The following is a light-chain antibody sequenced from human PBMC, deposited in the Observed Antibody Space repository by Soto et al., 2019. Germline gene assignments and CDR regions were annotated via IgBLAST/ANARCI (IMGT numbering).Light chain of an antibody. V-gene: IGKV1-39*01. CDR1: QSISSY. CDR3: QQTYSSPQWT. Sequence: DIQMTQSPFSLSASVGDRVTITCRASQSISSYLNWYQQRPGKPPKLLIYAAVSLQSGIPSRFSAYGSGTDFTLTISSLQPDDFPTYYCQQTYSSPQWTVGQGTKVDIK. CDR2: AAV. J-gene: IGKJ1*01.